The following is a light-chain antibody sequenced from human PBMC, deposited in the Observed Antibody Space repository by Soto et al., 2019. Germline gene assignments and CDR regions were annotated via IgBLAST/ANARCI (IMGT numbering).Light chain of an antibody. Sequence: DIQMTQSPSSLSASVGDRITITCQASQDITNSLNWYQQKPGKAPKLLIYDASTLETGDPSRFTGSGSGTNFIFTISNLQPEDIETSYCQQYDKLPLTFGGGTKVEIK. J-gene: IGKJ4*01. CDR2: DAS. CDR1: QDITNS. CDR3: QQYDKLPLT. V-gene: IGKV1-33*01.